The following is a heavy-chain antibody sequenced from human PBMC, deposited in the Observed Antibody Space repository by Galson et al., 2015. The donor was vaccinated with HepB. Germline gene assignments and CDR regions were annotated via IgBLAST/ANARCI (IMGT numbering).Heavy chain of an antibody. CDR2: ISGNGDYS. J-gene: IGHJ4*02. Sequence: SLRLSCAASGFTFSTNAITWVRQAPGKGLEWVSSISGNGDYSYYADSVKGRFTISRDNSKNTVYLQMNSLRAGDTAVYYCAKNWGGADYWGQGTLVTVSS. CDR3: AKNWGGADY. V-gene: IGHV3-23*01. D-gene: IGHD7-27*01. CDR1: GFTFSTNA.